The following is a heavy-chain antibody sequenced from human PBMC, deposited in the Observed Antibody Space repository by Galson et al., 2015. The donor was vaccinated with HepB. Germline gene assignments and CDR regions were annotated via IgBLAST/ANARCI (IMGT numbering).Heavy chain of an antibody. CDR2: ISYDGGNK. D-gene: IGHD5-24*01. J-gene: IGHJ6*02. Sequence: SLRLSCAASGFTFSSYALNWVRQAPGQGLEWVAVISYDGGNKYSADSVKGRFTISRDDSRNTVFLQMSSLRPEDTAVYYCARGIPRDGYTYAYYYYDTMDVWGQGTKVTVSS. CDR3: ARGIPRDGYTYAYYYYDTMDV. V-gene: IGHV3-30-3*01. CDR1: GFTFSSYA.